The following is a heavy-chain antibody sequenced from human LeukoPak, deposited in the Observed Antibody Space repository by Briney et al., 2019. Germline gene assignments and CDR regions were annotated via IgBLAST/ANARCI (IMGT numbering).Heavy chain of an antibody. V-gene: IGHV1-18*01. CDR2: ISAYNGNT. J-gene: IGHJ5*02. CDR3: ARAAYYDFWSGYYRTQENWFDP. D-gene: IGHD3-3*01. CDR1: GYTFTSYG. Sequence: ASVKVSCKASGYTFTSYGIRWVRQAPGQGLEWMGWISAYNGNTYYAQKLQGRVTMTTDTSTSTAYMELRSLRSDDAAVYYCARAAYYDFWSGYYRTQENWFDPWGQGTLVTVSS.